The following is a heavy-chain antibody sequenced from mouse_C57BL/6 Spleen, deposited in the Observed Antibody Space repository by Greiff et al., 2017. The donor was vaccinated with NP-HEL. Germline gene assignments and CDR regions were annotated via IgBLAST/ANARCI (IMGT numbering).Heavy chain of an antibody. Sequence: QVQLKQPGAELVRPGSSVKLSCKASGYTFTSYWMHWVKQRPIQGLEWIGNIDPSDSETHYNQKFKDKGTLTVDKSSSTAYMQLSSLTSEDSAVYYCARDYSNTGYFDYWGQGTTLTVSS. J-gene: IGHJ2*01. V-gene: IGHV1-52*01. D-gene: IGHD2-5*01. CDR1: GYTFTSYW. CDR3: ARDYSNTGYFDY. CDR2: IDPSDSET.